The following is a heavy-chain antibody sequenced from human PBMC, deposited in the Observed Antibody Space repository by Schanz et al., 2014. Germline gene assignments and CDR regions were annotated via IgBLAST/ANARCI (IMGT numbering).Heavy chain of an antibody. D-gene: IGHD4-17*01. CDR2: ISPYTGNT. V-gene: IGHV1-18*01. CDR1: GYAFSDYG. Sequence: QVQLVQSGAEVKKPGASVKVSCKTSGYAFSDYGITWVRQAPGQGLQWMGWISPYTGNTHYFDKMEGRVTMTTDTSTSTSYMELTSLRFDDTAVYYCARTIAYGGSSGYFDYWGQGTLVTVSS. CDR3: ARTIAYGGSSGYFDY. J-gene: IGHJ4*02.